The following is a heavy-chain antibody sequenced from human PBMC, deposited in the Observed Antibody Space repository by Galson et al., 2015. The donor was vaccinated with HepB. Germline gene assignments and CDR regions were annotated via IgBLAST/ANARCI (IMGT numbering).Heavy chain of an antibody. Sequence: QSGAEVKKPGAPVKVSCKASGYTFTSYGISWVRQAPGQGLEWMGWISAYNGNTNYAQKLQGRVTMTTDTSTSTAYMELRSLRSDDTAVYYCARESMKINIVVVPAAPGRYYYYMDVWGKGTTVTVSS. CDR3: ARESMKINIVVVPAAPGRYYYYMDV. CDR2: ISAYNGNT. V-gene: IGHV1-18*01. J-gene: IGHJ6*03. D-gene: IGHD2-2*01. CDR1: GYTFTSYG.